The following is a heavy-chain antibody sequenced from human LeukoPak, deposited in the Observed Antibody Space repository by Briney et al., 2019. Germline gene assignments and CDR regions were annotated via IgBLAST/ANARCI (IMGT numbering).Heavy chain of an antibody. J-gene: IGHJ4*02. Sequence: ASVKVSCKASGGTFSSYAISWVRQAPGQGLEWMGRIIPILGIANYAQKFQGRVTITADKSTSTAYMELSSLRSEDTAVYYCARESREGYYDSSGYWGHWGQGTLVTVSS. CDR3: ARESREGYYDSSGYWGH. V-gene: IGHV1-69*04. CDR2: IIPILGIA. CDR1: GGTFSSYA. D-gene: IGHD3-22*01.